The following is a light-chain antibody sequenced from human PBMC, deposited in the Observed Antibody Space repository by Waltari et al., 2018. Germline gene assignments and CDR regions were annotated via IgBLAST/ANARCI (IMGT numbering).Light chain of an antibody. CDR3: LQYNHWPPWT. J-gene: IGKJ1*01. CDR1: QSVGSK. CDR2: DAY. Sequence: EIEMTQSPATLSVSPGERATLSCRASQSVGSKLAWYQQKPGQAPRLLIYDAYTRATGIPARFTGSGYGTEFTLTISSLQSEDFAVYHCLQYNHWPPWTFGQGTKVEIK. V-gene: IGKV3-15*01.